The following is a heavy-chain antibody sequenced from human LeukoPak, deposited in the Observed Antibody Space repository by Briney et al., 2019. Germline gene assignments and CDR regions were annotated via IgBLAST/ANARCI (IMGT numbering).Heavy chain of an antibody. D-gene: IGHD3-10*01. CDR2: ISHDGNNE. J-gene: IGHJ4*02. V-gene: IGHV3-30*18. Sequence: PGRSLRLSCAASGFPFSSYGIHWVRQAPGKGLEWEGVISHDGNNEYYADSVRGRFTISRDNSKNTLYLQMNSLRAEDTAVYYCAKEIYFGSGSYPDYWGQGTLVTVSS. CDR1: GFPFSSYG. CDR3: AKEIYFGSGSYPDY.